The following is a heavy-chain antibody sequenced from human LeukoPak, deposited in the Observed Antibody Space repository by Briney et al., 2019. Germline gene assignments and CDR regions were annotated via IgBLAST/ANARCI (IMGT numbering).Heavy chain of an antibody. V-gene: IGHV4-39*01. CDR2: IYYSGST. D-gene: IGHD3-9*01. Sequence: PSETLSLTCTVSGGSISSSIYYWGWIRQPPGKGLEWIGSIYYSGSTYYNPSLKSRVTISVDTSKNQFSLKLSSVTAADTAVYYCGAREGYDIFLNWGQGTLVTVSS. J-gene: IGHJ4*02. CDR1: GGSISSSIYY. CDR3: GAREGYDIFLN.